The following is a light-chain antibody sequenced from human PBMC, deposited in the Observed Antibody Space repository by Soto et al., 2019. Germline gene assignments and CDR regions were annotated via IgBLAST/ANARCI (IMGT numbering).Light chain of an antibody. CDR3: QQYESLVP. Sequence: DIQMTQSPSSLSASVGDRVTLTCQARQGISNYLNGSQQKPGKAPKLLIYDASTLQKGVPSRFSGSGYGTELTFTISVLQPAGVAAYYCQQYESLVPFGGGNKVQI. J-gene: IGKJ4*01. CDR2: DAS. V-gene: IGKV1-33*01. CDR1: QGISNY.